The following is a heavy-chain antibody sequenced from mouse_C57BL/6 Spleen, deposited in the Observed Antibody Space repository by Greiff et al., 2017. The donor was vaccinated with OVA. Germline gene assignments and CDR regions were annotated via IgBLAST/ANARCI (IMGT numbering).Heavy chain of an antibody. D-gene: IGHD2-4*01. CDR2: IDPEDGDT. J-gene: IGHJ3*01. CDR1: GFNIKDYY. Sequence: EVQLQQSGAELVRPGASVKLSCTASGFNIKDYYMHWVKQRPEQGLEWIGRIDPEDGDTEYAPKFQGKATMTADTSSNTAYLQLSSLTSEDSAVYYCTAYDYDGEAWFAYWGQGTLVTVSA. CDR3: TAYDYDGEAWFAY. V-gene: IGHV14-1*01.